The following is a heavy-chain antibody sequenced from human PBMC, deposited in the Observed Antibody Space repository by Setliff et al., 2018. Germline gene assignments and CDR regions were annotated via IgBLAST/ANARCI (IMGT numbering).Heavy chain of an antibody. J-gene: IGHJ4*02. CDR3: ARFGGSASVARFSPPI. D-gene: IGHD3-10*01. CDR2: LYYSGST. CDR1: GGSISSNY. V-gene: IGHV4-39*01. Sequence: PSETLSLTCTVSGGSISSNYWGWVRQPPGEGLECVGSLYYSGSTYYNPSLKSRVTISVDTSKTQFSLNLRFVTAADTAVYYCARFGGSASVARFSPPIWGPGSLVTVSS.